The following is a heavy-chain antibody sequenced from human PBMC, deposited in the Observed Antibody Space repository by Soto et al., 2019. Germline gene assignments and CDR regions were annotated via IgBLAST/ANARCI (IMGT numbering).Heavy chain of an antibody. V-gene: IGHV5-51*01. Sequence: PGESLKISCKASGYSFSNYWIGWVRQMPGKGLEWMAIVNPGDSESRYSPSFQGQVTISADKSISTAYLQWSSLKASDTAMYYCASSVVVPSTMNYFDYWGQGSLVTVSS. CDR3: ASSVVVPSTMNYFDY. J-gene: IGHJ4*02. D-gene: IGHD2-15*01. CDR2: VNPGDSES. CDR1: GYSFSNYW.